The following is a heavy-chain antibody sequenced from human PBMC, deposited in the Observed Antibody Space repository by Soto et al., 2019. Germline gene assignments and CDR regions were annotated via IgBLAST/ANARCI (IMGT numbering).Heavy chain of an antibody. CDR1: GGTFSSYT. D-gene: IGHD3-22*01. Sequence: QVQLVQSGAEVKKPGSSVKVSCKASGGTFSSYTFSWVRQAPGQGLEWMGRIIPILGIADYAQKFQGRVTITADKSTSTAYMELSSLRSEATAVYYCAREGARDSSGYSRYYFDYWGQGTLVTVSS. CDR3: AREGARDSSGYSRYYFDY. V-gene: IGHV1-69*08. J-gene: IGHJ4*02. CDR2: IIPILGIA.